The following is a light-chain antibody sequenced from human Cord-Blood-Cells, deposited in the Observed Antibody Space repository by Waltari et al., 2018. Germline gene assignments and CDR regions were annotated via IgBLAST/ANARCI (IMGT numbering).Light chain of an antibody. J-gene: IGLJ2*01. CDR1: SLRSYY. CDR2: GKN. Sequence: SSELTQDPAVSVALGQTVRITCQGDSLRSYYASWYQQKPGQAPVLVIYGKNNRASGIPDRFSGSSSGNTASLTSPGAQAEDEADYYCNARDSSGNHVVFGGGTKLTVL. CDR3: NARDSSGNHVV. V-gene: IGLV3-19*01.